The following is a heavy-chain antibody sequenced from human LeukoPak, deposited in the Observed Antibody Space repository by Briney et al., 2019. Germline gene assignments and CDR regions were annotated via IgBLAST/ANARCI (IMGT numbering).Heavy chain of an antibody. Sequence: PGGSLRLSCAASGFTFSSYGMHWVRQAPGKGLEWVAVISYDGSNKYYADSVKGRFTISRDNSKNTLYLQMNSLRAEDTAVYYCAKRESMVRGFIDYWGQGTLVTVSS. D-gene: IGHD3-10*01. CDR3: AKRESMVRGFIDY. CDR1: GFTFSSYG. J-gene: IGHJ4*02. V-gene: IGHV3-30*18. CDR2: ISYDGSNK.